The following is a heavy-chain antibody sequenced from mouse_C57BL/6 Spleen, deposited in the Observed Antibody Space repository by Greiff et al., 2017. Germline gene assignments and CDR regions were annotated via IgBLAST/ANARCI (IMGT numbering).Heavy chain of an antibody. CDR1: GFSLTSYG. CDR3: AIPYGSSSAWCAY. V-gene: IGHV2-2*01. Sequence: VKLMESGPGLVQPSQSLSITCTVSGFSLTSYGVHWVRQSPGKGLEWLGVIWSGGSTDYNAAFISRLSISKDNSKSQVFFKMNSLQADDTAIYYCAIPYGSSSAWCAYWGQGTLVTVSA. J-gene: IGHJ3*01. D-gene: IGHD1-1*01. CDR2: IWSGGST.